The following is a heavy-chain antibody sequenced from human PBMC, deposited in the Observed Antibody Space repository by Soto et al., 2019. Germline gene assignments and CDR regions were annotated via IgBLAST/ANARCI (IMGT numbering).Heavy chain of an antibody. Sequence: QVQLVQSGPEVKKPGASVKVSCKTSGYTFNSYGIAWVRQDPGQGLEWMGWISTSKGNTNYAQKFQGRVTMTTDTSTSTSYMELRSLRSDYTAVYYCATRSPAFDFWGQVTLVTVSS. CDR1: GYTFNSYG. J-gene: IGHJ4*02. V-gene: IGHV1-18*01. CDR2: ISTSKGNT. CDR3: ATRSPAFDF.